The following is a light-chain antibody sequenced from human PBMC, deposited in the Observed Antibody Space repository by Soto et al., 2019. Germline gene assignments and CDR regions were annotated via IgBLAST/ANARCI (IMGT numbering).Light chain of an antibody. Sequence: QSVLTQPPSVSGTPGQRGTISCSGGISNIGTNYVHWFQQLPGTAPKVLSNRDNQRPSGVPDRFSCSKSGTSASLAISGLQSEDEAEYYCAAGEDTVRSYVFGTGTKVTVL. J-gene: IGLJ1*01. V-gene: IGLV1-47*01. CDR3: AAGEDTVRSYV. CDR2: RDN. CDR1: ISNIGTNY.